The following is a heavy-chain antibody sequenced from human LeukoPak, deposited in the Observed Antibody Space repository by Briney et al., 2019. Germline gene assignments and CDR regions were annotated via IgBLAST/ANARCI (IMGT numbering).Heavy chain of an antibody. CDR3: AKVAGATAGWFDP. CDR2: LSYDGSNK. J-gene: IGHJ5*02. CDR1: GFTFSSYG. D-gene: IGHD1-26*01. Sequence: GGSLRLSCAASGFTFSSYGMHWVRQAQGQGLEWVAVLSYDGSNKYYADSVKGRFTISRDNSKNTLYLQMNSLRAEDTAVYYCAKVAGATAGWFDPWGQGTLVTVSS. V-gene: IGHV3-30*18.